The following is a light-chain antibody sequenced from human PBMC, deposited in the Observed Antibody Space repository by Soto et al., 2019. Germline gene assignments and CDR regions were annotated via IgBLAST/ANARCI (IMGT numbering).Light chain of an antibody. CDR2: EVI. CDR1: SSDVGNYNY. CDR3: SSFTTSSTWV. V-gene: IGLV2-14*01. J-gene: IGLJ3*02. Sequence: QSALTQPASVSGSPGQSITISCTGTSSDVGNYNYVSWYQQHPGKAPKLMIYEVISRPSGVSNRFSGSKSGNTASLTISGLQTEDEADYYCSSFTTSSTWVFGGGTKLTV.